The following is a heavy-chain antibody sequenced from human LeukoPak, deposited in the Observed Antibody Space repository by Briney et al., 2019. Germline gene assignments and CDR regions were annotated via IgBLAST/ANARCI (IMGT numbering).Heavy chain of an antibody. CDR3: AKGIDFWSGSDY. V-gene: IGHV3-23*01. D-gene: IGHD3-3*01. Sequence: GGSLRLSCAASGFTFSSYAMSWVRQAPGKGLEWVSAISGSGGSTYYADSVKGRFTISRDNSKNTLYLQMNSLRAENTAVYYCAKGIDFWSGSDYWGQGTLVTVSS. CDR1: GFTFSSYA. J-gene: IGHJ4*02. CDR2: ISGSGGST.